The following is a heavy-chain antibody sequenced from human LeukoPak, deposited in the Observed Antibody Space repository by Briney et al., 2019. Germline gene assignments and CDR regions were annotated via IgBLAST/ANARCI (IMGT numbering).Heavy chain of an antibody. CDR1: GFSFSGYW. CDR2: IKQDGSVK. J-gene: IGHJ4*02. Sequence: GGSLRLSCAASGFSFSGYWMSWVRQTPGKGLEWVANIKQDGSVKNSVDSMKGRFTISRGNTKNSLYLEMNSLKAEDTAVYYCARDVAVAVGSRYFDSWGQGTRVTVSS. D-gene: IGHD6-19*01. CDR3: ARDVAVAVGSRYFDS. V-gene: IGHV3-7*03.